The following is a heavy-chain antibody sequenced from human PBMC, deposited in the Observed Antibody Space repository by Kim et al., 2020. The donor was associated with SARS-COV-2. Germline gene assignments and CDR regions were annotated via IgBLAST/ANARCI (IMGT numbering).Heavy chain of an antibody. D-gene: IGHD2-21*01. CDR3: ARAYCGGDCYYFYYYYYMDV. J-gene: IGHJ6*03. CDR2: IYYSGST. Sequence: SETLSLTCTVSGGSISSYYWSWIRQPPGKGLEWIGYIYYSGSTNYNPSLKSRVTISVDTSKNQFSLKLSSVTAADTDVYYCARAYCGGDCYYFYYYYYMDVWGKGTTVTVSS. V-gene: IGHV4-59*08. CDR1: GGSISSYY.